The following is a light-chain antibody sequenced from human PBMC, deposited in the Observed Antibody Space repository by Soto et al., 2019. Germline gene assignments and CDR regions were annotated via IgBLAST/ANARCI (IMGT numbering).Light chain of an antibody. CDR3: QQYSTYPLT. Sequence: DIQMTQSPSTLSASIGDRVTITCRASQGITTFLAWYQQEPGKAPQILIYDASKLEPGVPSRLSGGGSGTEFTLTISSLQPDDFATYYCQQYSTYPLTFGGGTKVDIK. CDR1: QGITTF. V-gene: IGKV1-5*01. CDR2: DAS. J-gene: IGKJ4*01.